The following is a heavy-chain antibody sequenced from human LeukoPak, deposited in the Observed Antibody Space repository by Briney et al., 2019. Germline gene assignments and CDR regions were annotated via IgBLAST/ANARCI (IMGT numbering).Heavy chain of an antibody. D-gene: IGHD5-18*01. CDR2: MNQDGNEK. J-gene: IGHJ4*02. Sequence: GGSLRLSCAASGFTFRNYWMSWVRQASGKGLEWVANMNQDGNEKYYVGSVKGRFTISRDNSKNTLYLQMNSLRAEDTAVYYCASFRTALYYFDYWGQGTLVTVSS. CDR1: GFTFRNYW. V-gene: IGHV3-7*03. CDR3: ASFRTALYYFDY.